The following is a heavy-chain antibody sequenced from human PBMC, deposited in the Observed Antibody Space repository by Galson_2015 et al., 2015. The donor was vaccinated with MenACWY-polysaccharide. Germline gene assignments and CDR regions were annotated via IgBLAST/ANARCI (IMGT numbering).Heavy chain of an antibody. CDR2: MNPNSGNS. J-gene: IGHJ4*02. CDR3: ARTFGDFDY. V-gene: IGHV1-8*01. Sequence: SVKVSCKASGYTFTNYDINWVRQAPGQGLEWMAWMNPNSGNSGYAQKFHGRVTQTKDTSINTAYLELSGLRSEDTAMYYCARTFGDFDYRGQGTLVTVSS. CDR1: GYTFTNYD. D-gene: IGHD3-10*01.